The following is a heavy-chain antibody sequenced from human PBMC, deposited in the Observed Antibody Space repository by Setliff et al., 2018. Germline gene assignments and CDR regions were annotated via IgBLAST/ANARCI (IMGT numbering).Heavy chain of an antibody. J-gene: IGHJ6*03. CDR1: GGSISSYY. Sequence: SETLSLTCTVSGGSISSYYWGWIRQPAGKGLEWIWHIYIGGSANYNPSLKSRVTMSIDTSKNQFSLKLNSVTAADMAVYYCAREQWLDPPGYYYMDVWAKGTTVTVS. CDR2: IYIGGSA. D-gene: IGHD6-19*01. V-gene: IGHV4-4*07. CDR3: AREQWLDPPGYYYMDV.